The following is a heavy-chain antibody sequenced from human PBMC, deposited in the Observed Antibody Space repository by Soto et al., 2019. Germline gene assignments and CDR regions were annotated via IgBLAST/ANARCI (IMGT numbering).Heavy chain of an antibody. Sequence: SQTLSLTCVISGDSVSSNDATWDWIRQSPSRGLEWLGRTYYRSKWYIDYAVSVKSRITINPDPSNNQLSLQLNSVTPDDTAVYYCARGRSGIAALDYWGQGTVVTVSS. V-gene: IGHV6-1*01. J-gene: IGHJ4*02. D-gene: IGHD6-6*01. CDR3: ARGRSGIAALDY. CDR2: TYYRSKWYI. CDR1: GDSVSSNDAT.